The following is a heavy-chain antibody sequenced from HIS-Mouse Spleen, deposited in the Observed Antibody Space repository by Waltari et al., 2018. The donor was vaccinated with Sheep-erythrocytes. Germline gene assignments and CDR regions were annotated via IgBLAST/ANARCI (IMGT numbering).Heavy chain of an antibody. CDR1: GGTFSSYA. J-gene: IGHJ4*02. D-gene: IGHD1-26*01. V-gene: IGHV1-69*04. Sequence: QVQLVQSGAEVKKPGSSVKVSCKASGGTFSSYAISWVRQSPGQGLEWMGKIIPYLGKANYAQKFQGRVTITADKSTSTAYMELSSLRSEDTAVYYCAQTGATTPHFDYWGQGTLVTVSS. CDR3: AQTGATTPHFDY. CDR2: IIPYLGKA.